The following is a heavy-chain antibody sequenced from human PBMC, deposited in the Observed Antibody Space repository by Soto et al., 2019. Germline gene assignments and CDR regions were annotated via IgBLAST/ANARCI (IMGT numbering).Heavy chain of an antibody. D-gene: IGHD3-9*01. V-gene: IGHV4-39*01. CDR3: ARTGPYDILTYWYFDL. CDR2: IYYSGTT. J-gene: IGHJ2*01. Sequence: SETLSLTCIVSGDSISSSSYYWVWIRQPPGKGLEWIGSIYYSGTTYYNPSLESRVTISIDTSKNQFSLKVSSLTAADTAVYYCARTGPYDILTYWYFDLWGRGTLVTVSS. CDR1: GDSISSSSYY.